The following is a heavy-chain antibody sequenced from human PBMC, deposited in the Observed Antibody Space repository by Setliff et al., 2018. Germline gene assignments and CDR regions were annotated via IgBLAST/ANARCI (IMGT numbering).Heavy chain of an antibody. CDR2: IIPIFGTA. Sequence: GASVKVSCKASGGTFSSYAITWVRQAPGQELEWMGGIIPIFGTAKYAQKFQGRVTITADQSTRTAYMELSSLRSEDTAVYYCASLSLGFTIFGVVIIDPYFDYWGQGTLVTVSS. V-gene: IGHV1-69*13. D-gene: IGHD3-3*01. J-gene: IGHJ4*02. CDR1: GGTFSSYA. CDR3: ASLSLGFTIFGVVIIDPYFDY.